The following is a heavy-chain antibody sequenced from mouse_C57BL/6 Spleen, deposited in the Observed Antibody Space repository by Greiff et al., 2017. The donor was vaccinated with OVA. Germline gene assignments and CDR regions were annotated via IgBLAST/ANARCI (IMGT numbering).Heavy chain of an antibody. CDR1: GYAFSSSW. V-gene: IGHV1-82*01. Sequence: QVQLKESGPELVKPGASVKISCKASGYAFSSSWMNWVKQRPGKGLEWIGRIYPGDGDTNYNGKFKGKATLTADKSSSTAYMQLSSLTSEDSAVYFGARKEGAYYSNYDWFAYWGQGTLVTVSA. J-gene: IGHJ3*01. CDR3: ARKEGAYYSNYDWFAY. D-gene: IGHD2-5*01. CDR2: IYPGDGDT.